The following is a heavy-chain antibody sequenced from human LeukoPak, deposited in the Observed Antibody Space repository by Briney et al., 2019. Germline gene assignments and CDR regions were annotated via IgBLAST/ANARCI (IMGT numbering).Heavy chain of an antibody. CDR1: GFTFSSYG. CDR3: ANQGLGSSSWYYFDY. Sequence: GGSLRLSCAASGFTFSSYGMHWVRQAPGKGLEWVAVISYDGSNKYYADSVKGRFTISRDNSKNTLYLQMNSLRAEDTAVYYCANQGLGSSSWYYFDYWGQGTLVTVSS. V-gene: IGHV3-30*18. J-gene: IGHJ4*02. D-gene: IGHD6-13*01. CDR2: ISYDGSNK.